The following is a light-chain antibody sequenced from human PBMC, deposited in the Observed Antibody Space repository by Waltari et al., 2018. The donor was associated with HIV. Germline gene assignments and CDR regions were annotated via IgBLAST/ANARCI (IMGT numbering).Light chain of an antibody. CDR1: QGISSH. CDR3: QQFNSYPVT. J-gene: IGKJ4*01. Sequence: DIQLTQSPSFLSASVGDRVTITCRASQGISSHLAWYQQKPGKAPILLIYGASTVESGVPSRFRGSRSGTQFTLTISSLQPEDFATYYCQQFNSYPVTFGGGTKVEIK. V-gene: IGKV1-9*01. CDR2: GAS.